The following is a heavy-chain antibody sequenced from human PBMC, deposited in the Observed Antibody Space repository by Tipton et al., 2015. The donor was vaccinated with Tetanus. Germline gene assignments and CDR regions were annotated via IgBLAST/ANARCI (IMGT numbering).Heavy chain of an antibody. V-gene: IGHV4-59*01. CDR1: GGSMNSYY. CDR2: IYYTGST. D-gene: IGHD2-21*01. CDR3: ARLTGHSMDV. J-gene: IGHJ6*02. Sequence: TLSLTCTVSGGSMNSYYWSWIRQPPGKGLEWIGYIYYTGSTNYNPSLKSGVTISLDTSKNQFSLKLTSVSAADTAVYYCARLTGHSMDVWGQGTTVNVSS.